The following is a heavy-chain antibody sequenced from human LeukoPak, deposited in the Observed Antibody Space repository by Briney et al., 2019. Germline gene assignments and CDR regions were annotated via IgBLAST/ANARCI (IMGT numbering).Heavy chain of an antibody. Sequence: GGSLRLSCAASGFTFSSYGMHWVRQAPGKGLEWVAVISYDGSNKYYADSVKGRFTISRDNSKNTLYLQMSSLRAEDTAVYNCAKDPYDSSGSYPTYFDYWGQGTLVTVSS. J-gene: IGHJ4*02. D-gene: IGHD3-22*01. CDR2: ISYDGSNK. CDR3: AKDPYDSSGSYPTYFDY. CDR1: GFTFSSYG. V-gene: IGHV3-30*18.